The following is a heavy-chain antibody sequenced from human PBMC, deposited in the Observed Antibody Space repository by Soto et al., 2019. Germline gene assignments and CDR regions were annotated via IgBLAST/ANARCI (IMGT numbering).Heavy chain of an antibody. CDR2: IIPIFGTA. CDR3: ARDGHLYYYDSSGYYPSWFDP. D-gene: IGHD3-22*01. Sequence: SLKVSPKAFGRTLSSHAISWGGQAPGPRVEWGGGIIPIFGTANYAQKFQGRVTITADESTSTAYMELSSLRSEDTAVYYCARDGHLYYYDSSGYYPSWFDPWGQGTLVTVSS. J-gene: IGHJ5*02. CDR1: GRTLSSHA. V-gene: IGHV1-69*01.